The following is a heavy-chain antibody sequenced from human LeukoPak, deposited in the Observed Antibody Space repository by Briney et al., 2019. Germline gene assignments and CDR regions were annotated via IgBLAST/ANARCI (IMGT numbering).Heavy chain of an antibody. D-gene: IGHD2-15*01. CDR1: RGSISGYY. CDR3: ARIGYCSGGSCYTWFDP. V-gene: IGHV4-59*01. J-gene: IGHJ5*02. Sequence: SETLSLTCTVSRGSISGYYWSWIRQPPGKGLEWIGYIYYSGSTNYNPSLKSRVTISVDTSKNQFSLKLSSVTAADTAVYYCARIGYCSGGSCYTWFDPWGQGTLVTVSS. CDR2: IYYSGST.